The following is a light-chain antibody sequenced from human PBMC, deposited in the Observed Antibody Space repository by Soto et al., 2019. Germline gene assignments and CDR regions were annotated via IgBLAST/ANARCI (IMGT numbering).Light chain of an antibody. V-gene: IGLV3-21*02. CDR3: QSWDTRSYHYV. CDR1: NIGSKS. J-gene: IGLJ1*01. CDR2: DGY. Sequence: SYELTQPPSVSVAPGQTARITCGGNNIGSKSVNWYQQRPGLAPVLVVYDGYDRPSGIPERFSGSNSGSTATLTISRVEAGDEADYYCQSWDTRSYHYVFGLGTKVT.